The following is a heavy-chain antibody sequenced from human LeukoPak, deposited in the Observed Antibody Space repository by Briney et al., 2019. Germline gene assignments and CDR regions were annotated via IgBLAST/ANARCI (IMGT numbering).Heavy chain of an antibody. D-gene: IGHD1-26*01. Sequence: PGGSLRLSCAASGFAFSSYSMNWVRQAPGKGLEWVSSISSSSSYIYYADSVKGRFTISRDNAKNSLYLQMNSLGAEDTAVYYCARDREGSSFFDYWGQGTLVTVSS. CDR2: ISSSSSYI. CDR1: GFAFSSYS. J-gene: IGHJ4*02. CDR3: ARDREGSSFFDY. V-gene: IGHV3-21*01.